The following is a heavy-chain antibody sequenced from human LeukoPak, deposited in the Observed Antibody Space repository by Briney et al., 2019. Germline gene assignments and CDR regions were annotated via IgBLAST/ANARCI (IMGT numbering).Heavy chain of an antibody. Sequence: GGSLRLSCSASGFTFSSYGMHWFRQAPGKGLEWVAVIWYDGSKKYYADSVKGRFTISRDNSKNTLDLQMNSLRSEDTAVYFCARVDGSPDYWGQGTLVTVSS. V-gene: IGHV3-33*01. J-gene: IGHJ4*02. D-gene: IGHD2-15*01. CDR3: ARVDGSPDY. CDR2: IWYDGSKK. CDR1: GFTFSSYG.